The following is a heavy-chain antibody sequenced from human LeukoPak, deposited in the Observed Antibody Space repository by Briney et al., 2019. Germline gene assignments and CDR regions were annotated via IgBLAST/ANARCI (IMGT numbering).Heavy chain of an antibody. Sequence: PGGSLRLSCAASGFTFSTYAMSWVRQAPGKGLEWVSAISTSGDDTYFADSVKGRFTISRDNSKNTLYLQMHSLRAEDTAVYYCAKDPLNSSGWSEDYWGQGTLVTVSS. CDR1: GFTFSTYA. D-gene: IGHD6-19*01. CDR3: AKDPLNSSGWSEDY. J-gene: IGHJ4*02. V-gene: IGHV3-23*01. CDR2: ISTSGDDT.